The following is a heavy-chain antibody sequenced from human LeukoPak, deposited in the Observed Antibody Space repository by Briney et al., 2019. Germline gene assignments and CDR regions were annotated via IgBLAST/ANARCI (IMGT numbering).Heavy chain of an antibody. CDR3: AKSHGELLWYFDY. Sequence: GGSLRLSCAASGFTFSSYGMHWVRQAPGKGLEWVAFIRYDGSNKYYADSVKGRFTISRDNSKNTLYLQMNSLRAEDTAVYYCAKSHGELLWYFDYWGQGTLVTVSS. CDR1: GFTFSSYG. D-gene: IGHD1-26*01. J-gene: IGHJ4*02. V-gene: IGHV3-30*02. CDR2: IRYDGSNK.